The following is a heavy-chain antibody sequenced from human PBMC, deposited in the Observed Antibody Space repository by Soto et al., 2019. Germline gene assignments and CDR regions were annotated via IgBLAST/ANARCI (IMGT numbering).Heavy chain of an antibody. J-gene: IGHJ3*02. CDR1: GGSISSAAYY. Sequence: SETLSLTCTVSGGSISSAAYYWSWIRQHPGKGLEWIGYISHSGSTYYNPSLKSRVIISVDTSKNQFSLRLSSVTAADTAVYYCARVEGCSGGSCYSQVNAFDIWGQGTMVTVSS. V-gene: IGHV4-31*03. CDR2: ISHSGST. D-gene: IGHD2-15*01. CDR3: ARVEGCSGGSCYSQVNAFDI.